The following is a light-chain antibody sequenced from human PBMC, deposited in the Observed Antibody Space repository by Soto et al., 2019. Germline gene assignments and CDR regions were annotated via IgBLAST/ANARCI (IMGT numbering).Light chain of an antibody. J-gene: IGKJ1*01. CDR2: GAS. V-gene: IGKV3-15*01. CDR1: QSVRSN. Sequence: RTQSPATLAVSPGERAALSCRASQSVRSNLAWYQQKPGQAPRLLIYGASTRATGIPARFSGSGSGTEFTLTISSLQSEDFAVYYCQQYKNLPRTFGQGTKVDIK. CDR3: QQYKNLPRT.